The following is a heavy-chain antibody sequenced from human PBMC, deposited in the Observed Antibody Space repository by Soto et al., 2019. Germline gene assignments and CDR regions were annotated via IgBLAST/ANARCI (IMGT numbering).Heavy chain of an antibody. J-gene: IGHJ4*02. V-gene: IGHV1-69*13. CDR1: GGTFSSYA. D-gene: IGHD6-19*01. Sequence: SVKVSCKASGGTFSSYAISWVRQAPGQGLEWMGGIIPIFGTANYAQKFQGRVTITADESTSTAYMELSSLRSEDTAVYYCASEPGIAVAGLFDYWGQGTLVTVSS. CDR2: IIPIFGTA. CDR3: ASEPGIAVAGLFDY.